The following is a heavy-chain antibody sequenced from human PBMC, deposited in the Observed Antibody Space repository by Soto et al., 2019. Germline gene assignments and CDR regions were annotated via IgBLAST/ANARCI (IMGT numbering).Heavy chain of an antibody. CDR1: GGSISGHY. Sequence: SETLSLTCTVSGGSISGHYWSCIRQPAGKGLEWIGRFYTSGRTNYNPYLKSRLTMSVDTSKNQFSLKLNHVTAADTAVYYCARAFGRDEYFQNWGQGTLVTVAS. J-gene: IGHJ1*01. CDR2: FYTSGRT. CDR3: ARAFGRDEYFQN. D-gene: IGHD3-10*01. V-gene: IGHV4-4*07.